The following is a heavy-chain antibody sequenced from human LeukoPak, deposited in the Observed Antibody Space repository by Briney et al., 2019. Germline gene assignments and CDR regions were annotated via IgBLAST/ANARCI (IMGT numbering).Heavy chain of an antibody. CDR3: ARDEGFWSGYSRPYYYYYMDV. Sequence: GGSLRLSCAASGFTFRSYSMNWVRQAPGKGLEWLSYISSSGSTIYYADSVKGRFTISRDNAKNSLYLQMNSLRAEDTAVYYCARDEGFWSGYSRPYYYYYMDVWGKGTTVTVSS. CDR1: GFTFRSYS. D-gene: IGHD3-3*01. V-gene: IGHV3-48*04. CDR2: ISSSGSTI. J-gene: IGHJ6*03.